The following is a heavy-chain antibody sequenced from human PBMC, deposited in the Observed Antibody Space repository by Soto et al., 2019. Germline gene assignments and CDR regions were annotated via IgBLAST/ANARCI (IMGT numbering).Heavy chain of an antibody. D-gene: IGHD2-21*01. Sequence: QLQLQESGSGLVKPSQTLSLTCTVSGGSISSDGYSWSWIRQPPGKGLEWIGYIYYSGNTYYNPSLKSRVTMSVDRSNNQLSLTLASVTAADTAVYYCARGGILWSPQDCAFDVWGQGTMVTVSS. CDR2: IYYSGNT. V-gene: IGHV4-30-2*01. CDR3: ARGGILWSPQDCAFDV. J-gene: IGHJ3*01. CDR1: GGSISSDGYS.